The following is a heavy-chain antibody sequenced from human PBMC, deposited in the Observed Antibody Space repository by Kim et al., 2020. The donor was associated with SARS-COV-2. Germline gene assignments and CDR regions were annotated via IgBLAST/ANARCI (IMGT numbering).Heavy chain of an antibody. Sequence: GGSLRLSCAASGFSFSTYWMSWVRQAPGKGLEWVANIRHDGSEKYYVDSVRGRFTVSRDNSKNSLYLQMSSLRAEDTAVYYCARSSDRYRWWGFDYWGPGTLVTVSS. D-gene: IGHD6-19*01. J-gene: IGHJ4*02. V-gene: IGHV3-7*01. CDR1: GFSFSTYW. CDR2: IRHDGSEK. CDR3: ARSSDRYRWWGFDY.